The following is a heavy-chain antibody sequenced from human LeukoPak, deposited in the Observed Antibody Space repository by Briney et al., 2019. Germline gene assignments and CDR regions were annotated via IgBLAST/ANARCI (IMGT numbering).Heavy chain of an antibody. CDR3: ARGRGYSSSRHFDY. Sequence: SETLSLTCTVSGGSISSYYWSWIRQPPGKGLEWIGYIYYSGSTNYNPSLKSRVTISVDTSKNQFSLKLSSVTAADTAVYYCARGRGYSSSRHFDYWGQGTLVTVSS. J-gene: IGHJ4*02. CDR2: IYYSGST. V-gene: IGHV4-59*08. D-gene: IGHD5-18*01. CDR1: GGSISSYY.